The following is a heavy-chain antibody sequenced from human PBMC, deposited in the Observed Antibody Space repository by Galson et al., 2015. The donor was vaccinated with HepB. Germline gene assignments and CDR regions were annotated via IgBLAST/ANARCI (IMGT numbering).Heavy chain of an antibody. Sequence: SVKVSCKASGYTFTGYYIHWVRQAPGQGLEWMGRIDPHSGGTNYAQKFQGRVTMTRDTSISTAYMELSRLRSDDTAVYYCARESIKTVAGSSPTDYWGQGILVTVSS. V-gene: IGHV1-2*06. J-gene: IGHJ4*02. CDR3: ARESIKTVAGSSPTDY. CDR2: IDPHSGGT. CDR1: GYTFTGYY. D-gene: IGHD6-19*01.